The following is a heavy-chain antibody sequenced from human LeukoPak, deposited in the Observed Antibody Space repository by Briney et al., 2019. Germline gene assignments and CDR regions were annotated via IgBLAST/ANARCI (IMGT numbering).Heavy chain of an antibody. Sequence: PGRSLRLSCAASGFTFSSYGMRWVRQAPGKGLEWVAVISYDGSNKYYADSVKGRFTISRDNSKNTLYLQMNSLRAEDTAVYYCAKIGSNYYDSSGDPYGDAFDIWGQGTMVTVSS. CDR3: AKIGSNYYDSSGDPYGDAFDI. CDR2: ISYDGSNK. J-gene: IGHJ3*02. V-gene: IGHV3-30*18. CDR1: GFTFSSYG. D-gene: IGHD3-22*01.